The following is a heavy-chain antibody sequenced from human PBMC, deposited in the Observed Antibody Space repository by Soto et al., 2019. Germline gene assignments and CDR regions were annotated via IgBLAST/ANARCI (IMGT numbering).Heavy chain of an antibody. CDR1: GFTFSSYA. CDR3: ANAATVYTSSSGNDF. J-gene: IGHJ4*02. CDR2: ITGSGASK. V-gene: IGHV3-23*01. Sequence: VQLLESGVGLIQTGGSLRLSCAASGFTFSSYAISWVRQAPGKVLQWVSTITGSGASKYYAASVKCRFTISRDNSAKTLYLQMNSLRAEDTAFYFCANAATVYTSSSGNDFWGQGTMVTVSS. D-gene: IGHD6-6*01.